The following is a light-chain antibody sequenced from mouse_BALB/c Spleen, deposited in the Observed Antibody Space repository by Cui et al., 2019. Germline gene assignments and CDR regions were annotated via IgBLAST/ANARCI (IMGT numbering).Light chain of an antibody. CDR3: QHFWGTPYT. CDR1: ENIYSN. V-gene: IGKV12-46*01. J-gene: IGKJ2*01. Sequence: DMQMTQSPASLSVSVGETVTITCRASENIYSNLAWYQQKQGKSPQLLVYAATNLADGVPSRFSGSGSGTRYSLKINSLQSEDFGSYYCQHFWGTPYTFGGGTRLEIK. CDR2: AAT.